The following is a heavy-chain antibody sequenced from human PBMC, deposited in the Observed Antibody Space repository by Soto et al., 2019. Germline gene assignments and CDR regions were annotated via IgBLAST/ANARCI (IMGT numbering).Heavy chain of an antibody. J-gene: IGHJ5*02. D-gene: IGHD6-13*01. CDR2: IYYSGST. Sequence: SETLSLTCTVSGGSISSGGYYWSWIRQHPGKGLEWIGYIYYSGSTYYNPSLKSRVTISVDTSKNQFSLKLSSVTAADTAVYYCAREGYRTQNWFDPWGQGTLVTVSS. CDR1: GGSISSGGYY. CDR3: AREGYRTQNWFDP. V-gene: IGHV4-31*03.